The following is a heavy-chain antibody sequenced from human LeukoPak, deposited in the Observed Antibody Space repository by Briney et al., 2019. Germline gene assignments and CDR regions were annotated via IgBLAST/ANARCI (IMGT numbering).Heavy chain of an antibody. CDR3: AKIRWGGSYYFDY. D-gene: IGHD1-26*01. J-gene: IGHJ4*02. CDR1: GFTVSSNY. CDR2: ISGGGDST. Sequence: GGSLRLSCTASGFTVSSNYMSWVRQAPGKGLEWVSTISGGGDSTYFADSVKGRFTISRDNSKNTLYLQMNSLRAEDTAVYYCAKIRWGGSYYFDYWGQGTLVTVSS. V-gene: IGHV3-23*01.